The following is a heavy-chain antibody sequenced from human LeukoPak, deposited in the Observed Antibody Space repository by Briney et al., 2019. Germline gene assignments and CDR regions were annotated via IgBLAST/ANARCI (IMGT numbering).Heavy chain of an antibody. CDR3: TRQNYGSGSYCFDY. CDR1: GFTFSGSA. CDR2: IRSKANSYAT. Sequence: GGSLRLSCAASGFTFSGSAMHWVRQASGKGLEWVGRIRSKANSYATAYAASVKGRFTISRDDSKITAYLQMNSLKTEDTAVYYCTRQNYGSGSYCFDYWGQGTLVTISS. V-gene: IGHV3-73*01. D-gene: IGHD3-10*01. J-gene: IGHJ4*02.